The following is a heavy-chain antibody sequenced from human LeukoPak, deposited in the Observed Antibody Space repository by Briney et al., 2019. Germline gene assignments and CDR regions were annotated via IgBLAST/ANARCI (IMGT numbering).Heavy chain of an antibody. V-gene: IGHV3-30-3*01. CDR2: ISYDGSNK. D-gene: IGHD6-13*01. CDR3: ARGRVREQQRAKYYYYGMDV. J-gene: IGHJ6*02. Sequence: GGSLRLSCAASGFTFSSYAMHWVRQAPGKGLEWVAVISYDGSNKYYADSVKGRFTISRDNSKNTLYLQMNSLRAEDTAVYYCARGRVREQQRAKYYYYGMDVWGQGTTVTVSS. CDR1: GFTFSSYA.